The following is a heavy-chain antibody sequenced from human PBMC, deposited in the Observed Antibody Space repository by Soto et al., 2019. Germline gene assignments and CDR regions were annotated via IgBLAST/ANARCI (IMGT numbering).Heavy chain of an antibody. D-gene: IGHD4-17*01. CDR3: AKATTVTQHLAF. Sequence: GGSLRLSCAASGFSFSSYAMSWVRQAPGKGLEWVSSLSCCGGSTYYADSVKGRFTISRDDSKNMLYLQMNSLRAEDTAIYYCAKATTVTQHLAFWGQGTLVTVSS. CDR1: GFSFSSYA. V-gene: IGHV3-23*01. J-gene: IGHJ4*02. CDR2: LSCCGGST.